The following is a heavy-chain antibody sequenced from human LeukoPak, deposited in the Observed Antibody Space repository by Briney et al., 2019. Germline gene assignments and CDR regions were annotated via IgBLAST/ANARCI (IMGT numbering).Heavy chain of an antibody. CDR3: AKRSPFDY. CDR1: GFTFNTYA. D-gene: IGHD5-24*01. V-gene: IGHV3-23*01. CDR2: ISDSGGRT. J-gene: IGHJ4*02. Sequence: PGGSLRLSCAASGFTFNTYAMSWVRQAPGKGLEWVSAISDSGGRTYYADSVKGRFTVSRDNSKNTLYLQLNSLRAEDTAVYYCAKRSPFDYWGQGTLVTASS.